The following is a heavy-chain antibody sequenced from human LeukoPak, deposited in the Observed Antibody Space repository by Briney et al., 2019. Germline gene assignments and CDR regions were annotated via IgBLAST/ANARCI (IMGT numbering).Heavy chain of an antibody. CDR3: AKSWDPALIFDY. CDR1: GGSISSYY. CDR2: IYTSGST. Sequence: SETLSLTCTVSGGSISSYYWSWIRQPAGKGLEWIGRIYTSGSTNYNPSLKSRVTMSVDTSKNQFSLKLSSVTAADTAVYYCAKSWDPALIFDYWGQGTLVTVSS. V-gene: IGHV4-4*07. J-gene: IGHJ4*02. D-gene: IGHD1-26*01.